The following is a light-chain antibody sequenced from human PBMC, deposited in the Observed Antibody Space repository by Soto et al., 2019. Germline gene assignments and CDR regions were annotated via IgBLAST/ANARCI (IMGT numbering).Light chain of an antibody. V-gene: IGKV1-39*01. J-gene: IGKJ1*01. CDR2: AAS. CDR3: QQYKSFWT. CDR1: QSISGY. Sequence: DIHMTQSPSSLSASVLDIVTITFRASQSISGYLNWYQQKPGKAPKLLIYAASSLQSGVPSRFSGSGSGADFTLTISSLQPEDFATYYCQQYKSFWTFGQGTKVDIK.